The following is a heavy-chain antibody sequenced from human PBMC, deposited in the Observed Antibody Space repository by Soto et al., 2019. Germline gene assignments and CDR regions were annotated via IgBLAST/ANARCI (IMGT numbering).Heavy chain of an antibody. CDR1: GESISSSSYY. CDR3: ERQRKTVVTQAYVVY. V-gene: IGHV4-39*01. J-gene: IGHJ4*01. D-gene: IGHD2-21*02. CDR2: IYHSGRT. Sequence: PSETLSLTCIVSGESISSSSYYWGWIRQPPGKGLEWIGSIYHSGRTYYNPSLKSRVSISIDTSKNQFSLKLSSVTAADTALYYGERQRKTVVTQAYVVYWGHGALVTVSS.